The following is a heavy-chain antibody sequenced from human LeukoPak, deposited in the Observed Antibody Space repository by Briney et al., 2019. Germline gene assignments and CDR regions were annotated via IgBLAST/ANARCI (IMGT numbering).Heavy chain of an antibody. D-gene: IGHD3-9*01. CDR1: GFTFSSYA. CDR2: IVGSGGST. V-gene: IGHV3-23*01. J-gene: IGHJ4*02. Sequence: GGSLRLSCAASGFTFSSYAMHWVRQAPGKGLEWVSAIVGSGGSTYYADSVKGRFSISRDNSKNTLFLQMNSLRVEDTALYYCSKWEDYDVLTGYYDSDFWGQGTLVTISS. CDR3: SKWEDYDVLTGYYDSDF.